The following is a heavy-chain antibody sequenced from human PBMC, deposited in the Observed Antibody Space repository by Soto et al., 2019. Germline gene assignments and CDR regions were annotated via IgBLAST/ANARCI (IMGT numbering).Heavy chain of an antibody. CDR2: ISYAGSNK. D-gene: IGHD2-15*01. CDR3: AKYVSRSGGSLLD. CDR1: GFTFSSYG. J-gene: IGHJ4*02. V-gene: IGHV3-30*18. Sequence: QVQLVESGGGVVQAGRSLRLSCAASGFTFSSYGMHWVRQAPGKGLEWVSVISYAGSNKYYADSVKGRFTNSRDNSKNTLYLQMNILSFEGMAVYYCAKYVSRSGGSLLDWSEGTLVTVCS.